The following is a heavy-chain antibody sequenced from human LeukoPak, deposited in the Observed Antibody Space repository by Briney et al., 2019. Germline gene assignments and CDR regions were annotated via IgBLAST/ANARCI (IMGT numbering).Heavy chain of an antibody. J-gene: IGHJ4*02. D-gene: IGHD1-26*01. V-gene: IGHV1/OR15-3*02. Sequence: ASVKVSCKASGYTITDYYLHWVRQAPGQGLEWMGWISAYNGNTNYAQKFQGRVTIARDTSASTAYLELSSLTSEDTAVYYCAKVNSFEVGSYGYFDYWGQGTLVTDSS. CDR3: AKVNSFEVGSYGYFDY. CDR2: ISAYNGNT. CDR1: GYTITDYY.